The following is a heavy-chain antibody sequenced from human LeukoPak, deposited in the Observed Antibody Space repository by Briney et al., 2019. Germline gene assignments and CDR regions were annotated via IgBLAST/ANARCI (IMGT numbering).Heavy chain of an antibody. D-gene: IGHD3-10*01. J-gene: IGHJ4*02. V-gene: IGHV3-23*01. CDR3: AKDHLGFPANYFDY. CDR2: ISGSGGST. CDR1: GFTFSSYA. Sequence: GGSLRLSCAASGFTFSSYAMSWVRHAPGKGLEWVSAISGSGGSTYYAAAVKGRFTISRDNSKNTLYLQMNSMGAEDTAVYYCAKDHLGFPANYFDYWGQGTLVTVSS.